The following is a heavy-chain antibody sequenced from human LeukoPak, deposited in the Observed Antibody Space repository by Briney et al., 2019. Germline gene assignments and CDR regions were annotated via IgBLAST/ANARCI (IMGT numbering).Heavy chain of an antibody. CDR2: IYPGDSDT. CDR1: GYSFTSYW. CDR3: AGPYSSGWLRGDNAFDI. Sequence: GESLKISCKGSGYSFTSYWIGWVRQMPGKGLEWMGIIYPGDSDTRYSPSFQGQVTISADKSISTAYLQWSSLKASDTAMYYCAGPYSSGWLRGDNAFDIWGQGTMVTVSS. V-gene: IGHV5-51*01. J-gene: IGHJ3*02. D-gene: IGHD6-19*01.